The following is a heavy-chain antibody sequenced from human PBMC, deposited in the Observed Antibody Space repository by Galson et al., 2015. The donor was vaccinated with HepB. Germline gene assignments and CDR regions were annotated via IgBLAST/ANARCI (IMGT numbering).Heavy chain of an antibody. D-gene: IGHD3-22*01. CDR3: ARAIRERITMIVVGPVAAYGMDV. Sequence: SLRLSCAASGFTFSSYWMHWVRQAPGKGLVWVSRINSDGSSTSYADSVKGRFTISRDNAKNTLYLQMNSLRAEDTAVYYCARAIRERITMIVVGPVAAYGMDVWGQGTTVTVSS. V-gene: IGHV3-74*01. CDR1: GFTFSSYW. CDR2: INSDGSST. J-gene: IGHJ6*02.